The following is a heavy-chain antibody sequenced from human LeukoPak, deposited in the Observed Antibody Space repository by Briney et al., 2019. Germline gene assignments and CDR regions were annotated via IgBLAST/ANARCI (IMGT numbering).Heavy chain of an antibody. J-gene: IGHJ4*02. CDR2: TFYSGSP. CDR1: GASISSDNYH. CDR3: ARDISPGSGYSHGYFDY. V-gene: IGHV4-39*07. Sequence: PSETLSLTCSVSGASISSDNYHWGWIRQTPGKGLEWIGSTFYSGSPYYNPSLKSRAAISIETSKNQFSLNLNSVTAADTAVYYCARDISPGSGYSHGYFDYWGQGTLVAVSS. D-gene: IGHD5-18*01.